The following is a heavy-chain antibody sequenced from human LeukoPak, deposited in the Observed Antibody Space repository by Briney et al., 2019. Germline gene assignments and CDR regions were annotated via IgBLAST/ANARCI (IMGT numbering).Heavy chain of an antibody. CDR1: GFTVSSNY. D-gene: IGHD6-13*01. V-gene: IGHV3-53*01. J-gene: IGHJ4*02. CDR3: ARDSPLFHRRIAAAGTGV. Sequence: GGSLRLSCAASGFTVSSNYMSWVRQAPGQGLEWVSVIYSGGSTYYADSVKGRFTISRDNSKNTLYLQMNSLRAEDTAVYYCARDSPLFHRRIAAAGTGVWGQGTLVTVSS. CDR2: IYSGGST.